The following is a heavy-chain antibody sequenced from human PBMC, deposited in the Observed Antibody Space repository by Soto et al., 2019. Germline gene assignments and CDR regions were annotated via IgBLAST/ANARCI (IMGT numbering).Heavy chain of an antibody. J-gene: IGHJ4*02. CDR2: IWYDGSNK. CDR1: GFTFSSYG. D-gene: IGHD1-26*01. CDR3: AFDENLVGATGHFDY. Sequence: PGGSLRLSCAASGFTFSSYGMHWVRQAPGKGLEWVAVIWYDGSNKYYADSVKGRFTISRDNSKNTLYLQMNSLRAEDTAVYYCAFDENLVGATGHFDYWGQGTLVTVSS. V-gene: IGHV3-33*01.